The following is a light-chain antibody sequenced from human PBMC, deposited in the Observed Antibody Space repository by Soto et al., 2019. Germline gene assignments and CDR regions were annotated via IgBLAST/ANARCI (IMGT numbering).Light chain of an antibody. CDR2: GNS. V-gene: IGLV1-40*01. Sequence: QTVVTQPPSVSGAPGQRVTISCTGSSSNIGAGYDVHWYQQLPGTAPKLLIYGNSNRPSGVPDRFSGSKSGTSASRAITGLQAEDEADYYCQSYDSSLSGFYVFGTGTKLTVL. J-gene: IGLJ1*01. CDR3: QSYDSSLSGFYV. CDR1: SSNIGAGYD.